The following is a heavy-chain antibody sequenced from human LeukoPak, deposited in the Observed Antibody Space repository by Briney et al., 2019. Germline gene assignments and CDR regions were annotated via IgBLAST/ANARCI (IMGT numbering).Heavy chain of an antibody. D-gene: IGHD4-17*01. CDR1: GGSISSYY. J-gene: IGHJ4*02. CDR2: IYYSGST. V-gene: IGHV4-59*08. Sequence: SETLSLTCTVSGGSISSYYWSWIRQPPGKGLEWIGYIYYSGSTNYNPSLKSRVTISVDTSKNQFSLKLSSVTAAGTAVYYCARHTVNGDYIDYWGQGTLVTVSS. CDR3: ARHTVNGDYIDY.